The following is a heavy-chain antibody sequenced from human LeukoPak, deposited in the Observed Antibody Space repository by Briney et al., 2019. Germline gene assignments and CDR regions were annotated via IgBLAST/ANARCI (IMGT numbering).Heavy chain of an antibody. CDR3: AKIGGMPTTFDY. CDR2: ITATYGI. J-gene: IGHJ4*02. V-gene: IGHV3-23*01. Sequence: QPGGSLRLSCTASTFAFSSYAMTWVRQAPGKGLEWVSSITATYGISYADSVEGRFTISRDNSKSTLYLQMSSLRAEDTAVYYCAKIGGMPTTFDYWGQGTLVTVSS. D-gene: IGHD5-24*01. CDR1: TFAFSSYA.